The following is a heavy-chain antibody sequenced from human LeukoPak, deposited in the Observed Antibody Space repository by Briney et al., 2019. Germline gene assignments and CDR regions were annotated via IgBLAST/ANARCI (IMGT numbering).Heavy chain of an antibody. V-gene: IGHV3-7*01. CDR2: IKYDGSDK. CDR3: GTSLDAAINT. CDR1: GFTFSSYW. J-gene: IGHJ4*02. Sequence: GGSLRLSCAASGFTFSSYWMTWVRQAPGKGLEWLANIKYDGSDKYYAASVKGRFTISRDNARNSLYLQMNSLRAEDTAVYYCGTSLDAAINTGGQGILVTVSS. D-gene: IGHD5-18*01.